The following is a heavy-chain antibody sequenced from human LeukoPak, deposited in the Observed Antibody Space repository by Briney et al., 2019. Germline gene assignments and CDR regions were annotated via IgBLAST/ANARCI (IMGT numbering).Heavy chain of an antibody. CDR3: ARRIVVVPAAILGLPMDV. J-gene: IGHJ6*03. CDR2: IYYSGST. D-gene: IGHD2-2*02. Sequence: PSETLSLTCTVSGGPISSGDYYWSWIRQPPGKGLEWIGYIYYSGSTYYNPSLKSRVTISVDTSKNQFSLKLSPVTAADTAVYYCARRIVVVPAAILGLPMDVWGKGTTVTVSS. CDR1: GGPISSGDYY. V-gene: IGHV4-30-4*08.